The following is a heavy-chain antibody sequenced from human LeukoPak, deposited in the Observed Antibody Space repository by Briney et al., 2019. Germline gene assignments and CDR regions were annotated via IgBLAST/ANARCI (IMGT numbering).Heavy chain of an antibody. Sequence: GGSLRLSCAASGFTFSSYAMSWVRQAPGKGLEWVSAISGSGGSTYYAGSVKGRFTISRDNSKNTLYLQMNSLRAEDTAVYYCAKDRMSTTVTTWTYYYYGMDVWGQGTTVTVSS. D-gene: IGHD4-11*01. J-gene: IGHJ6*02. CDR1: GFTFSSYA. V-gene: IGHV3-23*01. CDR3: AKDRMSTTVTTWTYYYYGMDV. CDR2: ISGSGGST.